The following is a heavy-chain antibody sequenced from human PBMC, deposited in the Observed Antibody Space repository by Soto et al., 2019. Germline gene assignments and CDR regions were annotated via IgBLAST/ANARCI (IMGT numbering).Heavy chain of an antibody. CDR3: ARLNTDCGGDCYTLRYYFDY. V-gene: IGHV5-51*01. CDR1: GYSFTSYW. CDR2: IYPGDSDT. D-gene: IGHD2-21*02. J-gene: IGHJ4*02. Sequence: GESLKISCKGSGYSFTSYWIGWVRQMPGKGLEWMGIIYPGDSDTRYSPSFQGQVTISADKSISTAYLQWSSLKASDTAMYYCARLNTDCGGDCYTLRYYFDYWGQGTLVTVSS.